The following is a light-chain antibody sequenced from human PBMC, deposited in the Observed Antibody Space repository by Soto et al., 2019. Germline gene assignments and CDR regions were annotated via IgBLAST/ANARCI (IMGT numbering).Light chain of an antibody. V-gene: IGLV1-44*01. CDR1: TSNIGRNT. CDR2: SYD. J-gene: IGLJ1*01. Sequence: QSVLTQPPSASGTPGQRVTISCSGGTSNIGRNTVNWFQQLPGTAPKLLIYSYDHRPSGVPDRFSGSKSGTSASLAIGGLQSEDEADYYCATWDDSLNGYVFGSGTKLTVL. CDR3: ATWDDSLNGYV.